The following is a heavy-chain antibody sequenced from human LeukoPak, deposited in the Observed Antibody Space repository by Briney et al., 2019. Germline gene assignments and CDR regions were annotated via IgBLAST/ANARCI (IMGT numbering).Heavy chain of an antibody. D-gene: IGHD5-18*01. Sequence: GGSLRLSCAASGFTFSSYGMSWVRQAPGKGLEWVSYISSSGSTIYYADSVKGRFTISRDNAKNSLYLQMNSLRAEDTAVYYCARSGSDTAMVQTYYYYYMDVWGKGTTVTISS. CDR1: GFTFSSYG. J-gene: IGHJ6*03. CDR3: ARSGSDTAMVQTYYYYYMDV. V-gene: IGHV3-48*03. CDR2: ISSSGSTI.